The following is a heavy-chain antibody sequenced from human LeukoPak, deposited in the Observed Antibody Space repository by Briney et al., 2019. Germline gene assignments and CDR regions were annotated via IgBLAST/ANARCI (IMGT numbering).Heavy chain of an antibody. CDR1: GGSISRGSFY. J-gene: IGHJ3*02. CDR2: INTSGRT. CDR3: ARFSDFWSGYGTHAFDI. Sequence: PSQTLPLTCTVSGGSISRGSFYWSWIRQPAGEGLEWIGHINTSGRTNYNPSLKSRVTISVDTSKNQFSLKLTSVTAADTAIYYCARFSDFWSGYGTHAFDIWGQGTMVTVSS. D-gene: IGHD3-3*01. V-gene: IGHV4-61*09.